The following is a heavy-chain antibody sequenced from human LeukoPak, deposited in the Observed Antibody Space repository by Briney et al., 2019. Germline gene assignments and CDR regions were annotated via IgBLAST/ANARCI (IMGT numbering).Heavy chain of an antibody. D-gene: IGHD6-13*01. CDR2: INPNSGGT. V-gene: IGHV1-2*02. CDR1: GYTFTGYY. CDR3: ARSVAAAGTSGRENDY. J-gene: IGHJ4*02. Sequence: GASVKVSCKASGYTFTGYYMHWVRQAPGQGLEWMGWINPNSGGTNYAQKFQGRVTMTRDTSISTAYMELSRLRSDDTAVYYCARSVAAAGTSGRENDYWGQGTLVTVSS.